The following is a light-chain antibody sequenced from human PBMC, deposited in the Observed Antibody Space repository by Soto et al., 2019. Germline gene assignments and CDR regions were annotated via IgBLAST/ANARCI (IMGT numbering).Light chain of an antibody. J-gene: IGLJ2*01. CDR3: AAWDDSLNGVV. CDR2: SNN. CDR1: SSNIGSNT. V-gene: IGLV1-44*01. Sequence: QSVLTQPPLASGTPGQRVTIPCSGSSSNIGSNTVNWYQQLPGTAPKLLIDSNNDRPSGVPDRFSGSKSGTSASLAISGLQSEDEADYYCAAWDDSLNGVVFGGGTKVTVL.